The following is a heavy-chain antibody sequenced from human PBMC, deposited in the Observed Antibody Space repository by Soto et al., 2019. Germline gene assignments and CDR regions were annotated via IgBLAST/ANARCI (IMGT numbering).Heavy chain of an antibody. CDR2: ISSSGGST. V-gene: IGHV3-23*01. CDR3: VAYGPRSGYYLLGAFDI. J-gene: IGHJ3*02. D-gene: IGHD3-3*01. CDR1: GFTFSSYA. Sequence: EVQLLESGGGLVQPGGSLRLSCAASGFTFSSYAMSWVRQAPWKGLEWVSGISSSGGSTYYADSVKGRFTISRDSSKNTLYLQMNSLRAEDTALYYCVAYGPRSGYYLLGAFDIWGQGTMVTVSS.